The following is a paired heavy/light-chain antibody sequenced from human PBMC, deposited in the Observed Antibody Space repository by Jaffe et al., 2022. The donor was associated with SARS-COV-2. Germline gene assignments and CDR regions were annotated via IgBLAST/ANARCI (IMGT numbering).Light chain of an antibody. Sequence: DFQLTQSPSTLSASVGDRVTITCRASQNIRNWLAWYQHKPGKAPDLLIYQASTLESGVPSRFSGSGSGTEFTLTITNLQPDDFATYYCQQYNYFFGGGTKVEIK. CDR1: QNIRNW. J-gene: IGKJ4*01. V-gene: IGKV1-5*03. CDR3: QQYNYF. CDR2: QAS.
Heavy chain of an antibody. V-gene: IGHV3-7*03. J-gene: IGHJ5*02. Sequence: EVQLVESGGGLVQPGGSLRLSCAASGFTFSNHWMGWVRQAPGKGLEWVANIKQDGNTKHYVDSVKGRFTISRDNAKNSVYLEMNSLRAEDTAMYYCTRDESWGQGTLVTVSS. CDR3: TRDES. CDR1: GFTFSNHW. CDR2: IKQDGNTK.